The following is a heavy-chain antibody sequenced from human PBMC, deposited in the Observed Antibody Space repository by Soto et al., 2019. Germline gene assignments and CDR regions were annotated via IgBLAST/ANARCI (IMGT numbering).Heavy chain of an antibody. Sequence: ESVGGLVKPGGSLRLSCAASGFTFSSYSINWVRQAPGKGLEWVSSISSSSSYIYYADSVKGRFTISRNNAKNSLYLQMNSLRAEDMAVYYCARDSRQHYDFWSGDYYYYGMDVWGQGTTVTVS. D-gene: IGHD3-3*01. CDR1: GFTFSSYS. J-gene: IGHJ6*02. V-gene: IGHV3-21*01. CDR3: ARDSRQHYDFWSGDYYYYGMDV. CDR2: ISSSSSYI.